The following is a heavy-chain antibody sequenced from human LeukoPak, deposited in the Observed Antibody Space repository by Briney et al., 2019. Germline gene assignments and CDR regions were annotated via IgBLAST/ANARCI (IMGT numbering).Heavy chain of an antibody. CDR1: GDSITSGSYY. J-gene: IGHJ4*02. CDR3: RGYASSGNWVFDY. V-gene: IGHV4-39*01. D-gene: IGHD3-22*01. CDR2: ISYGGST. Sequence: SETLSLTCTVSGDSITSGSYYWAWVRQPPGKRLEWIGSISYGGSTYYNPPLKSRATMSVDTSKNQFSLRLRSVTAADTALYYCRGYASSGNWVFDYWGQGTLVTVSS.